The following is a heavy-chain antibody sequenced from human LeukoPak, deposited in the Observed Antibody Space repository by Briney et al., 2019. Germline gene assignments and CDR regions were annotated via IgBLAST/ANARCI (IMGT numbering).Heavy chain of an antibody. CDR1: GFTCEDYG. Sequence: PGGSLRLCCAASGFTCEDYGMSWVRQAPRKGLESVSGINWNGGSTGYADSVKGRFTISRDNAKNSLYLQMNSLRVEDTALYYCARGIRFLEWLSGFDYWGQGTLVTVSS. CDR3: ARGIRFLEWLSGFDY. J-gene: IGHJ4*02. V-gene: IGHV3-20*04. D-gene: IGHD3-3*01. CDR2: INWNGGST.